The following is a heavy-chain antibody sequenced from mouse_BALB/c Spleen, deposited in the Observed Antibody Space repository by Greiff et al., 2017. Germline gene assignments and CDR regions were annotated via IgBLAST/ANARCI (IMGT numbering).Heavy chain of an antibody. CDR1: GFSLSRYS. D-gene: IGHD1-1*01. CDR2: IWGGGST. Sequence: VMLVESGPGLVAPSQSLSITCTVSGFSLSRYSVHWVRQPPGKGLEWLGMIWGGGSTDYNSALKSRLSISKDNSKSQVFLKMNSLQTDDTAMYYCAGITTVVAEAMDYWGQGTSVTVSS. CDR3: AGITTVVAEAMDY. V-gene: IGHV2-6-4*01. J-gene: IGHJ4*01.